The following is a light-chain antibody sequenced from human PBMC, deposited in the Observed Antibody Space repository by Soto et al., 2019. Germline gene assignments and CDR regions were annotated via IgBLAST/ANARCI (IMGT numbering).Light chain of an antibody. V-gene: IGKV1-9*01. Sequence: DLQLTQSPSFLSASVGDRVTITCRASQAISSSLAWYQHNPGKAPKLLIYAASTLQNGVPSSFSGSGSGTEFTLTISSLQPEDFATYYCQHLNDYRYTFGQGTNVEIK. J-gene: IGKJ2*01. CDR1: QAISSS. CDR2: AAS. CDR3: QHLNDYRYT.